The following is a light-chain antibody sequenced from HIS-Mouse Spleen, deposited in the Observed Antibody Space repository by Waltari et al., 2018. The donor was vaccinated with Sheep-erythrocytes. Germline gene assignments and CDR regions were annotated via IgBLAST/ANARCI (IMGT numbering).Light chain of an antibody. CDR2: DVS. Sequence: QSALTQPRSVSGSPGQSVTISCTGTSSDVGGYNYVSWYQQHPGKAPKLMIYDVSKRPSGVPDRFSGSKSGNTASLTISGLQAEDEAYYYCCSYAGSYNHVFATGTKFTVL. J-gene: IGLJ1*01. CDR3: CSYAGSYNHV. V-gene: IGLV2-11*01. CDR1: SSDVGGYNY.